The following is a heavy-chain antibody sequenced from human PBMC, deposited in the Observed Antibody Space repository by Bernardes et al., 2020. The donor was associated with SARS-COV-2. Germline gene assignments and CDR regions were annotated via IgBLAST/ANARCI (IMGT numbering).Heavy chain of an antibody. Sequence: SETLSLTCTVSGASIYSGSYYWSWIRHPAGKGLEWIGSIYTSGDPYYSPSLKSRVTLSVDTSKNQFSLKLRSVTAADTAVYYCASLLGARGVRAYGMDVWGQGTTVTVSS. CDR2: IYTSGDP. D-gene: IGHD3-10*01. CDR1: GASIYSGSYY. V-gene: IGHV4-61*02. J-gene: IGHJ6*02. CDR3: ASLLGARGVRAYGMDV.